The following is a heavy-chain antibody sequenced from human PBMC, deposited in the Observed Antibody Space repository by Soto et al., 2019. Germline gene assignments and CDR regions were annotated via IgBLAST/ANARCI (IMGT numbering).Heavy chain of an antibody. D-gene: IGHD3-22*01. CDR2: INPNSGGT. J-gene: IGHJ6*02. V-gene: IGHV1-2*04. CDR3: ARGPRITYYYDSSGYPYGMDA. Sequence: XSVKVSCKASVYTFACYYMHWVRQAPGQGLEWVGWINPNSGGTNDAQKFQGWVTMTRDTSISTAYMELSRLRSDDTAVYYCARGPRITYYYDSSGYPYGMDAWGQGTTVTVSS. CDR1: VYTFACYY.